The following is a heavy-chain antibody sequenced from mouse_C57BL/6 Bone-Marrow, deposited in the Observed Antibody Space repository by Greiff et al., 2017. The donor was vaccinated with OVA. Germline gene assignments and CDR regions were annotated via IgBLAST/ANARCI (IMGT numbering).Heavy chain of an antibody. V-gene: IGHV14-4*01. CDR2: IDPENGDT. Sequence: VQLQQSGAGLVRPGASVKLSCTASGFNIKDDYMHGVKQRPEQGLEWIGWIDPENGDTEYASKFQGKATITADTSSNTAYLQLSSLTSEDTAVYYCTTWYYYGSGAYWGQGTLVTVSA. CDR3: TTWYYYGSGAY. CDR1: GFNIKDDY. D-gene: IGHD1-1*01. J-gene: IGHJ3*01.